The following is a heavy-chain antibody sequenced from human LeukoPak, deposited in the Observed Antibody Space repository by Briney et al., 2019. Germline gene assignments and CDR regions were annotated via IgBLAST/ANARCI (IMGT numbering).Heavy chain of an antibody. CDR2: IWYDGSNK. CDR1: GLTFSGYG. J-gene: IGHJ6*02. V-gene: IGHV3-33*01. D-gene: IGHD4-11*01. Sequence: PGRSLRLSCAATGLTFSGYGMHLVRQAPGKGLEWVAIIWYDGSNKYYAASVKGRFTISRDNSKNTLYLQMNSLRAEDTAVYYCARAGATVTLDYYYGMDVWGQGTTVTVSS. CDR3: ARAGATVTLDYYYGMDV.